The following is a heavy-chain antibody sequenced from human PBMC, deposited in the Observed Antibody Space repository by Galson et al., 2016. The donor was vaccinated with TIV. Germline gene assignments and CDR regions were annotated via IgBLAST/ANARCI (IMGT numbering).Heavy chain of an antibody. CDR2: IIPLFRTA. Sequence: SVKVSCKASGGTFSSYVINWVRQAPGQGLEWMGGIIPLFRTANYAQTFQGRLTITSDESTSSAYMELSSLRSEDTAVYYCATDRNTALDTYSYYYGMDVWGQGTTVTVSS. CDR1: GGTFSSYV. D-gene: IGHD5-18*01. J-gene: IGHJ6*02. V-gene: IGHV1-69*13. CDR3: ATDRNTALDTYSYYYGMDV.